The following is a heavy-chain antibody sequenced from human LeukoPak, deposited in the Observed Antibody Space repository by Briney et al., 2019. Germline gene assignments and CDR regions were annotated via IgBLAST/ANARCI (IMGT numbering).Heavy chain of an antibody. CDR1: GGSISSYY. CDR3: ARHEGDTSGSYMYNWFDP. V-gene: IGHV4-59*08. Sequence: PSETLSLTCTVSGGSISSYYWSWIRQPPGKGLEWIGYIYYSGSTNYNPSLKSRVTISVDTSKNQVSLKLSSVTAADTAVYYCARHEGDTSGSYMYNWFDPWGQGTLVTVSS. J-gene: IGHJ5*02. D-gene: IGHD3-22*01. CDR2: IYYSGST.